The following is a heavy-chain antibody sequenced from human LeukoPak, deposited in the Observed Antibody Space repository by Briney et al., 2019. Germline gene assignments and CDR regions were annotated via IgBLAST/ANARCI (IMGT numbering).Heavy chain of an antibody. J-gene: IGHJ6*03. CDR3: AKDGRRSSGSLYMDV. Sequence: GGSLRLSCAASGFTFSSYAMTWVRQAPGKGLEWVSSISGSGDYTNYAGSVKGRFTISRDNSKNTLYLQMNSPRAEDTAVYYCAKDGRRSSGSLYMDVWGKGTTVTVSS. D-gene: IGHD6-19*01. CDR2: ISGSGDYT. V-gene: IGHV3-23*01. CDR1: GFTFSSYA.